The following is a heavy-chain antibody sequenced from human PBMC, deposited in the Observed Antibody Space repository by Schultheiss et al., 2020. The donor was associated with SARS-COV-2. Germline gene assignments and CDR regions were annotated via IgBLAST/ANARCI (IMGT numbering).Heavy chain of an antibody. CDR3: AKRPSRLLSPNPFDY. J-gene: IGHJ4*02. CDR2: IYYSGST. CDR1: GGSISSYY. V-gene: IGHV4-59*12. D-gene: IGHD2-2*01. Sequence: SQTLSLTCTVSGGSISSYYWSWIRQPPGKGLEWIGYIYYSGSTNYNPSLKSRVTISVDTSKNQFSLKLSSVTAADTAVYYCAKRPSRLLSPNPFDYWGQGTLVTVSS.